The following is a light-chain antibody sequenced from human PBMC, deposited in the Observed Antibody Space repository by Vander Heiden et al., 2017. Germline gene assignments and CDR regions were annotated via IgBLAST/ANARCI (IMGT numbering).Light chain of an antibody. Sequence: DIVMTQSPDTLSVSPGETVTLSCRASQSVSTSLAWYQQKPGQAPRLLIYGASTRATGIPARVSGSGSGTDFTLTISSLQSEDFAIYYCQQYDNLPTFGLGTKLEIK. J-gene: IGKJ2*01. V-gene: IGKV3-15*01. CDR1: QSVSTS. CDR3: QQYDNLPT. CDR2: GAS.